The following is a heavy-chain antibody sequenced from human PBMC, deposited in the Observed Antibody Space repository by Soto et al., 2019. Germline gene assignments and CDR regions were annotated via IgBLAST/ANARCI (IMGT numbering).Heavy chain of an antibody. CDR2: INPNSGGT. V-gene: IGHV1-2*04. Sequence: ASVKVSCKASGYTFTGYYMHWVRQAPGQGLEWMGWINPNSGGTNYAQKFQGWVTMTRDTSISTAYMELSRLRSDDTAVYYCARGGLGYCSSTSCYDAFDIWGQGTMVTVSS. CDR3: ARGGLGYCSSTSCYDAFDI. CDR1: GYTFTGYY. J-gene: IGHJ3*02. D-gene: IGHD2-2*01.